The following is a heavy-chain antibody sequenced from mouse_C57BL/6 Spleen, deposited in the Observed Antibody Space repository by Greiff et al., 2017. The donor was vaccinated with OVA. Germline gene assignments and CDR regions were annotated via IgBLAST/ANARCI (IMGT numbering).Heavy chain of an antibody. CDR2: IHPNSGST. V-gene: IGHV1-64*01. CDR1: GYTFTSYW. J-gene: IGHJ1*03. Sequence: VQLQQPGAELVKPGASVKLSCKASGYTFTSYWMHWVKQRPGQGLEWIGMIHPNSGSTNYNEKFKSKATLTVDKSSSTAYMQLSSLTSEDSAVYYCAREMGYYDYDVRYFDVWGTGTTVTVSS. D-gene: IGHD2-4*01. CDR3: AREMGYYDYDVRYFDV.